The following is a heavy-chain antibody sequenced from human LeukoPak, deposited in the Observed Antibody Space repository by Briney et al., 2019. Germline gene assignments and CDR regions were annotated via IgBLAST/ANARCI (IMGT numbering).Heavy chain of an antibody. J-gene: IGHJ5*02. V-gene: IGHV1-2*02. CDR1: GYIFTDFY. CDR2: INPNSGGT. D-gene: IGHD6-13*01. CDR3: ARGSSWYWLDP. Sequence: ASVKVSCKASGYIFTDFYMHWVRQAPGQGLEWMGWINPNSGGTNYAQKFQGRVTMTRDTSISTAYMELSRLRSDDTAVYYCARGSSWYWLDPWGQGTLVTVSS.